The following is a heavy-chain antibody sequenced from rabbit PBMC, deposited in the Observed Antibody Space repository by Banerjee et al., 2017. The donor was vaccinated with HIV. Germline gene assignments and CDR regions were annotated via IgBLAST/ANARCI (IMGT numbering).Heavy chain of an antibody. Sequence: QSLEESGGDLVKPGASLTLTCTASGFTISSSYWICWVRQAPGRGLEWIACGYGGSSGNTYYASWAKGRFTMSKTSSTTVTLQMTSLTAADTATYFCARGGWSSRGDYDNLWGQGTLVTVS. J-gene: IGHJ4*01. CDR2: GYGGSSGNT. CDR1: GFTISSSYW. D-gene: IGHD1-1*01. CDR3: ARGGWSSRGDYDNL. V-gene: IGHV1S40*01.